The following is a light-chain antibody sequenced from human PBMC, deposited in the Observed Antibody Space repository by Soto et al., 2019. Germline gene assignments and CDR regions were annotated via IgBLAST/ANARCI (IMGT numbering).Light chain of an antibody. CDR3: QQYDDLPIT. CDR1: QDISHY. Sequence: DIQMTHSSSSLSASVGDTVTITCQASQDISHYLNWYQQKPGKALKLLIYDASNLHPGVPSRFRGSGSGTEFSFNITSLQPEDVATYYCQQYDDLPITFGQGTRLEIK. CDR2: DAS. J-gene: IGKJ5*01. V-gene: IGKV1-33*01.